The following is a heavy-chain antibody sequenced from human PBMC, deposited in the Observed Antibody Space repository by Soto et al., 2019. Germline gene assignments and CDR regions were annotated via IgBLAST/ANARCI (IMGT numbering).Heavy chain of an antibody. CDR2: ISYDGSNK. CDR3: ARDHRITIFGVVNSYFDY. V-gene: IGHV3-30-3*01. D-gene: IGHD3-3*01. J-gene: IGHJ4*02. CDR1: GFTFSSYA. Sequence: PGGSLRLSCAASGFTFSSYAMHWVRQAPGKGLEWVAVISYDGSNKYYADSVKGRFTISRDNSKNTLYLQMNSLRAEDTAVYYCARDHRITIFGVVNSYFDYWGQGTLVTVSS.